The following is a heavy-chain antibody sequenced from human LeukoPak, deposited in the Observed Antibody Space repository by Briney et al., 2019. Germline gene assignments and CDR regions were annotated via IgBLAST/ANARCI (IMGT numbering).Heavy chain of an antibody. CDR3: ASRIAVAGNFDY. Sequence: ASVRVSCKASGYTLTSYDINWVRQAPGQGLEWMGGIIPIFGTANYAQKFQGRVPITADESTSTAYMELSSLRSEDTAVYYCASRIAVAGNFDYWGQGTLVTVSS. CDR1: GYTLTSYD. J-gene: IGHJ4*02. D-gene: IGHD6-19*01. CDR2: IIPIFGTA. V-gene: IGHV1-69*13.